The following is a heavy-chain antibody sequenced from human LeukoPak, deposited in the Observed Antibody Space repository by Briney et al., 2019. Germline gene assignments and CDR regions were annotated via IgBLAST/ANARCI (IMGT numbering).Heavy chain of an antibody. CDR3: ARHVDGAAAGTHFDY. Sequence: PSETLSLTCTVSGGSISSSSYYWGWIRQPPGKGLEWIGSIYYSGSTYYNPSLKSRVTISVDTSRNQFSLKLSSVTAADAAVYYCARHVDGAAAGTHFDYWGQGTLVTVSS. J-gene: IGHJ4*02. V-gene: IGHV4-39*01. D-gene: IGHD6-13*01. CDR2: IYYSGST. CDR1: GGSISSSSYY.